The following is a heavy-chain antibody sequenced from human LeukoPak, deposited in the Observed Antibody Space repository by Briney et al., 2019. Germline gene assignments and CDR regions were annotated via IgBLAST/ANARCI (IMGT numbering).Heavy chain of an antibody. CDR3: ARGKHYDYVWGSYLQGYFDY. CDR1: GGSISSYY. Sequence: PSETLSLTCTVSGGSISSYYWSWIRQPAGKGLEWIGRIYTSGSTNYNPSLKSRVTMPVDTSKNQFSLKLSPVTAADTAVYYCARGKHYDYVWGSYLQGYFDYWGQGTLVTVSS. V-gene: IGHV4-4*07. J-gene: IGHJ4*02. CDR2: IYTSGST. D-gene: IGHD3-16*02.